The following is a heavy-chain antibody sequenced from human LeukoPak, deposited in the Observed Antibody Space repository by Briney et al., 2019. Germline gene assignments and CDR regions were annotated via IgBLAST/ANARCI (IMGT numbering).Heavy chain of an antibody. Sequence: SETLSLTCTVSGGSITGYYWTYIRQPAGKGLEWIRRIHTSGSTNYNPSLKSRVTMSVDTSKNQFSLNLSSVTAADTAMYYCAREFSGTSIAARVFDSWGQGTLVTVSS. CDR2: IHTSGST. CDR1: GGSITGYY. V-gene: IGHV4-4*07. J-gene: IGHJ4*02. D-gene: IGHD6-6*01. CDR3: AREFSGTSIAARVFDS.